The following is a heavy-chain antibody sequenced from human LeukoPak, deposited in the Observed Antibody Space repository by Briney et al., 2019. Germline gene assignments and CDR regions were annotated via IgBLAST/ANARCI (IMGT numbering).Heavy chain of an antibody. CDR3: ASTPHVYCPSISCYSDH. Sequence: SETLSLTCTVSGGSISSYYWSWIRQPPGKGLEWIGYIYYSGSTNYNPSLKSRVTISVDTSKNQFSLKLSYVTAANRAGYYGASTPHVYCPSISCYSDHWGQGTPVTVSS. CDR1: GGSISSYY. V-gene: IGHV4-59*01. CDR2: IYYSGST. J-gene: IGHJ4*02. D-gene: IGHD2-2*01.